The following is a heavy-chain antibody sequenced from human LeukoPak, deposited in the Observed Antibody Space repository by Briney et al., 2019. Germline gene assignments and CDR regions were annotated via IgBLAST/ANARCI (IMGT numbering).Heavy chain of an antibody. J-gene: IGHJ4*02. Sequence: GGSLRLSCAASGFTFSSFWMHWVRQVPGKGLVWASRISTDGSITSYVESVKGRFTISRDNAKNTLYLQMNSLRVEDTAVYYCARDSSYASFDYWGQGILVTASS. CDR1: GFTFSSFW. CDR3: ARDSSYASFDY. CDR2: ISTDGSIT. D-gene: IGHD5-18*01. V-gene: IGHV3-74*01.